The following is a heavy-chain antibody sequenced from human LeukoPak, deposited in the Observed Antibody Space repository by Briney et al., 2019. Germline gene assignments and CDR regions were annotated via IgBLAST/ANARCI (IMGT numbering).Heavy chain of an antibody. D-gene: IGHD7-27*01. J-gene: IGHJ3*02. V-gene: IGHV4-39*01. CDR2: VYFSGTT. Sequence: PSETXTLICTVSGGSICYTSYHWGWIRQPPGKGLEWIGSVYFSGTTYYNPSLKGRVTISVDKSKNHFPLRLSSVTAADTAVYYCARHFWGANDAFDISGHGTMFTVSS. CDR1: GGSICYTSYH. CDR3: ARHFWGANDAFDI.